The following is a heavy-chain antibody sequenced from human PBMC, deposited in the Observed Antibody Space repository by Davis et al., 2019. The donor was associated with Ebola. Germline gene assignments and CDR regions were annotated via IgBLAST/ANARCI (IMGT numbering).Heavy chain of an antibody. D-gene: IGHD3-10*01. V-gene: IGHV1-8*01. CDR1: GYTFTSYD. CDR3: ARAPTWSQINYYCFDY. J-gene: IGHJ4*02. Sequence: ASVKVSCKASGYTFTSYDINWVRQATGQGLEWMGWINPNSGNTGYAQRFQGRVSMTRNTSISTAYMELSRLTSEDTAVYYCARAPTWSQINYYCFDYWGQGTLVTASS. CDR2: INPNSGNT.